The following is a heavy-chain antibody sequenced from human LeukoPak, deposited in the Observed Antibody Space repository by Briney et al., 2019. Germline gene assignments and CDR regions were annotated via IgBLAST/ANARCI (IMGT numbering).Heavy chain of an antibody. CDR2: MFHSGST. CDR3: VRSDPYYYDSSDYYYYYGMDV. CDR1: GGSISRYY. V-gene: IGHV4-59*01. D-gene: IGHD3-22*01. Sequence: SETLSLTCTVSGGSISRYYWSWIRQPSGKGLEWIGYMFHSGSTNYNPSLKSRVTMSVDTSKNRFSLKLNSVTAADTAVYYCVRSDPYYYDSSDYYYYYGMDVWGQGTTVTVSS. J-gene: IGHJ6*02.